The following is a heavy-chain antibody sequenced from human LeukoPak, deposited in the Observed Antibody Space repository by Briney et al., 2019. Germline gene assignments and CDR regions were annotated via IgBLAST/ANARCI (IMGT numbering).Heavy chain of an antibody. V-gene: IGHV4-61*01. CDR2: IYYSGST. CDR3: AISSYGYRSMDV. J-gene: IGHJ6*04. CDR1: GSSVSSGSYY. D-gene: IGHD5-18*01. Sequence: SETLSLTCTVSGSSVSSGSYYWSWIRQPPGKGLEWIGYIYYSGSTNYNPSLKSRVTISVDTSKNQFSLKLSSVTAADTAVYYCAISSYGYRSMDVWGKGTTVTVSS.